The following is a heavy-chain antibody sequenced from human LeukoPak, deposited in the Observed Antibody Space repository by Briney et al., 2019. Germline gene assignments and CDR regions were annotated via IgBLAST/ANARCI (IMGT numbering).Heavy chain of an antibody. CDR1: GFTFDDYG. V-gene: IGHV3-20*04. CDR3: ARDGSYSNYPGSLDV. D-gene: IGHD4-11*01. CDR2: INWNGGST. J-gene: IGHJ6*04. Sequence: PGRSRRLSCAASGFTFDDYGMSWVRPAAGKGRVWVSGINWNGGSTGYADSVKGRFTISRDNAKNSLYLQMNSLRAEDTALYYCARDGSYSNYPGSLDVWGKGTTVTVSS.